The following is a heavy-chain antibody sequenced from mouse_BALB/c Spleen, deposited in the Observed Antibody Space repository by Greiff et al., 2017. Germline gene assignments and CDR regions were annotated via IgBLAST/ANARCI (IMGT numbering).Heavy chain of an antibody. D-gene: IGHD1-1*01. CDR2: ISYSGST. CDR3: ARYNYGSSYWFAY. J-gene: IGHJ3*01. V-gene: IGHV3-8*02. CDR1: GDSITSGY. Sequence: EVKLMESGPSLVKPSQTLSLACSVTGDSITSGYWNWIRKFPGNKLEYMGYISYSGSTYSNPSLKSRISITRDTSKNQYYLQLNSVTTEDTATYYGARYNYGSSYWFAYWGQGTLVTVSA.